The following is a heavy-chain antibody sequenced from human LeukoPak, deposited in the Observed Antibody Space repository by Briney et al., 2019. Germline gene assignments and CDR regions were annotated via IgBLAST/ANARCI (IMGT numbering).Heavy chain of an antibody. J-gene: IGHJ4*02. CDR2: IYSGGST. V-gene: IGHV3-53*01. D-gene: IGHD1-26*01. CDR3: ARDLWWELPQLGGNY. CDR1: GFTVGSNY. Sequence: GGSLRLSCAASGFTVGSNYMSWVRQAPGKGLEWVSVIYSGGSTYYADSVKGRFTISRDNSKNTLYLQMNSLRAEDTAVYYCARDLWWELPQLGGNYWGQGTLVTVSS.